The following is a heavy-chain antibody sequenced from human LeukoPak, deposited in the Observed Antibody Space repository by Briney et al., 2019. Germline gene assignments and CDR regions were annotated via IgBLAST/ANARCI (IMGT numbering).Heavy chain of an antibody. J-gene: IGHJ6*03. CDR2: IYPGDSDI. CDR3: ARLARLGELSPSDYYYMDV. D-gene: IGHD3-16*02. Sequence: GESLKISCKGSGYSFTSYWIGWVRQMPGKGLEWMGIIYPGDSDIRYSPSFQGQVTISADKSISTAYLQWSSLKASDTAMYYCARLARLGELSPSDYYYMDVWGKGTTVTISS. CDR1: GYSFTSYW. V-gene: IGHV5-51*01.